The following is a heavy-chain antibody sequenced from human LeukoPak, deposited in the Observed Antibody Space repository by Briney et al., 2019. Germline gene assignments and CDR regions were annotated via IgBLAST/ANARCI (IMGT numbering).Heavy chain of an antibody. D-gene: IGHD5-18*01. CDR3: AKGRTYNYALDC. CDR1: GFTFDDYG. CDR2: ITWNGVNI. Sequence: GGSLRLSCAASGFTFDDYGMHWVRQAPGKGLEWVSGITWNGVNIGYADSVKGRFTISRDNANYSLHLQMNSLTVEDTALYNCAKGRTYNYALDCWGQGALVIVS. V-gene: IGHV3-9*01. J-gene: IGHJ4*02.